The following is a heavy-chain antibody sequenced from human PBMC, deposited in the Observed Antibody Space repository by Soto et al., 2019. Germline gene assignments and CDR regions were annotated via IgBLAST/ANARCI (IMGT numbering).Heavy chain of an antibody. CDR1: GFTFSSYW. CDR3: ARSYDSSGYYSEAPMDV. Sequence: PGGSLRLSCAASGFTFSSYWMSWVRQAPGKGLEWVANIKQDGSEKYYVDSVKGRFTISRDNAKNSLYLQMNSLRAEDTAVYYCARSYDSSGYYSEAPMDVWGQGTTVTVSS. CDR2: IKQDGSEK. J-gene: IGHJ6*02. V-gene: IGHV3-7*03. D-gene: IGHD3-22*01.